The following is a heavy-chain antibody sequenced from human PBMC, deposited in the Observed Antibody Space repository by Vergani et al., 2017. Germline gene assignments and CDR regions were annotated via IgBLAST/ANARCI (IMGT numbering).Heavy chain of an antibody. V-gene: IGHV4-4*03. J-gene: IGHJ4*02. D-gene: IGHD4-17*01. CDR3: ARVMDYGAYLDY. CDR1: GGSISSSNW. Sequence: QVQLQESGPGLVKPPGTLSLTCAVSGGSISSSNWWCCVRQPPGKGLEWIGEIYHSVSTNYNPSLKSRVTISVDKSKNQFSLKLSSVTAADTAVYYCARVMDYGAYLDYWGQGTLVTVSS. CDR2: IYHSVST.